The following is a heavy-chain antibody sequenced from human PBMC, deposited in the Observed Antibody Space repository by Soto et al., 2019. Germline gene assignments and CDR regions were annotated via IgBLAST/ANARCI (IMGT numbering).Heavy chain of an antibody. CDR1: GFTFSSYA. Sequence: PGGSLRLSCAASGFTFSSYAMSWVRQAPGKGLEWVSAISGSGGSTYYADSVKGRFTISRDNSKNTLYLQMNSLRAEDTAVYYCAKDTAMVRGSPRYYYYGMDVWGQGTTVTVS. V-gene: IGHV3-23*01. CDR3: AKDTAMVRGSPRYYYYGMDV. CDR2: ISGSGGST. D-gene: IGHD3-10*01. J-gene: IGHJ6*02.